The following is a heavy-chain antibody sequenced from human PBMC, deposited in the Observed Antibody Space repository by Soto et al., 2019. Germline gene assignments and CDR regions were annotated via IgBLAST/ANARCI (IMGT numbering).Heavy chain of an antibody. CDR1: GYSFTSYW. CDR2: IYPGDSDT. V-gene: IGHV5-51*01. D-gene: IGHD3-22*01. Sequence: GESLKISCKGSGYSFTSYWIGWVRQMPGKGLEWMGIIYPGDSDTRYSPSFQGQVTISADKSISTAYLQWSSLKASDTAMYYCARSSRGYYDSSGYFEINYYYYYGMDVWGQGTTVTVS. CDR3: ARSSRGYYDSSGYFEINYYYYYGMDV. J-gene: IGHJ6*02.